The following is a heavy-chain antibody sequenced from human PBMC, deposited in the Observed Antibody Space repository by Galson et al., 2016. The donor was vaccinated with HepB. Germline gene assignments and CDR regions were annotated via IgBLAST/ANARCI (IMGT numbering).Heavy chain of an antibody. CDR2: IDSSRTIT. Sequence: SLKLSCAASGFTFTDYYMSWVRQPPGKGLEYIGYIDSSRTITYYADSLKGSFTISRDNAKSSLYLQMRGLRPNDPAFYYCATTRLLDNWGQGILVTVSS. CDR3: ATTRLLDN. CDR1: GFTFTDYY. V-gene: IGHV3-11*01. J-gene: IGHJ4*02.